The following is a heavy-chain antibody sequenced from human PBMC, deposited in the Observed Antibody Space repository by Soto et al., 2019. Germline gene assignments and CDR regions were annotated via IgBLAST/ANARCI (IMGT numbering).Heavy chain of an antibody. CDR2: IYYSGST. CDR3: ARQYCSAGRCFAAFDI. J-gene: IGHJ3*02. V-gene: IGHV4-61*01. CDR1: GGSVSSGSYY. Sequence: PSETLSLTCTVSGGSVSSGSYYWSWIRQPPGKGLEWIGYIYYSGSTNYNPSLNSRVTMSVDTSKNQFSLKLSSVAAADTAVYYCARQYCSAGRCFAAFDIWGQGTMVTVSS. D-gene: IGHD2-15*01.